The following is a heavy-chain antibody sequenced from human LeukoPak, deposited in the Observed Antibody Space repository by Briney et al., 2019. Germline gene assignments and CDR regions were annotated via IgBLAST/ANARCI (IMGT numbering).Heavy chain of an antibody. J-gene: IGHJ4*02. D-gene: IGHD1-7*01. Sequence: GGSLRLSCAASGFTFNTYGMTWVRQPPGKGLEWVSTVSGSADSTYYADSVKGRFTISRDSSKYTVYLQMNSLRAEDTAVYYCAKVFLTGTGRGFSDHWGQGTLVTVSS. CDR3: AKVFLTGTGRGFSDH. V-gene: IGHV3-23*01. CDR2: VSGSADST. CDR1: GFTFNTYG.